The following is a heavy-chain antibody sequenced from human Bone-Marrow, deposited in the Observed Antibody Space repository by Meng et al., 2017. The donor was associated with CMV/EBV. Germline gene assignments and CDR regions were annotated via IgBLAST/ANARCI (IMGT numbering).Heavy chain of an antibody. CDR1: GYTFTGYY. D-gene: IGHD2-2*01. V-gene: IGHV1-2*02. CDR3: AREEPLGYCSSTSCSMDGFDY. J-gene: IGHJ4*02. Sequence: ASVKVSCKASGYTFTGYYMHWVRQAPGQGLEWMGWINPNSGGTNYAQKFQGRVTMTRDTSISTAYMELSRLRSDDTAVYYCAREEPLGYCSSTSCSMDGFDYWGQGTRVTGYS. CDR2: INPNSGGT.